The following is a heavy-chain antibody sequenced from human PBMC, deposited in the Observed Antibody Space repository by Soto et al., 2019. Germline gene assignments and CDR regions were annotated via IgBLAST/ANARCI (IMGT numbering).Heavy chain of an antibody. D-gene: IGHD3-9*01. V-gene: IGHV2-5*02. CDR2: IYWDDDK. J-gene: IGHJ4*02. Sequence: QITLKESGPTLVNPTQTLTLTCTFSGFSLSTSGVGVGWIRQPPGKALEWLALIYWDDDKRYSPSLKSRLTISKDTSKNQVVLTMTNMDPVDTATYYCALRRNYDILTGYDYWGQGTLVTVSS. CDR1: GFSLSTSGVG. CDR3: ALRRNYDILTGYDY.